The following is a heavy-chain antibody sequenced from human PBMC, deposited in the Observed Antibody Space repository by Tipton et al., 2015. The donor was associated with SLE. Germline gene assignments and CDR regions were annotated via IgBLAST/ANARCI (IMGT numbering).Heavy chain of an antibody. J-gene: IGHJ4*02. CDR1: GFTFSSYS. D-gene: IGHD6-19*01. Sequence: SLRLSCAASGFTFSSYSMNWVRQAPGKGPEWVSSISSSSSYIYYADSVKGRFTISRDNAKNSLYLQMNSLRAEDTAVYYCARGVKGEGQWLVRAPFDYWGQGPLVPVSS. CDR2: ISSSSSYI. V-gene: IGHV3-21*03. CDR3: ARGVKGEGQWLVRAPFDY.